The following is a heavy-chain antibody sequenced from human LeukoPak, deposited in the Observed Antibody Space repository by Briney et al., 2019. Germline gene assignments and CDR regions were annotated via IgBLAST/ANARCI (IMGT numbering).Heavy chain of an antibody. V-gene: IGHV1-69*13. D-gene: IGHD2-15*01. CDR2: IIPIFGTA. J-gene: IGHJ6*02. CDR1: GGTFSSYA. CDR3: ARKYCSGGSWPHLGYYYYGMDV. Sequence: SVKVSCKASGGTFSSYAIRWVRQAPGQGLEWMGGIIPIFGTANYAQKFQGRVTITADESTSTAYMELSSLRSEDTAVYYCARKYCSGGSWPHLGYYYYGMDVWGQGTTVTVSS.